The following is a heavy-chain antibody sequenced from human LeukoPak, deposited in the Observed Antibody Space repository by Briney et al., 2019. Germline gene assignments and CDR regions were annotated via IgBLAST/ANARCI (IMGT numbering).Heavy chain of an antibody. V-gene: IGHV3-7*01. CDR3: AREGPGGWYYFDY. CDR1: GFTFSSYS. Sequence: PGGSLRLSCAASGFTFSSYSMNWVRQAPGKGLEWVANIKQDGSEKYYVDSVKGRFTISRDNAKNSLYLQMNSLRAEDTAVYYCAREGPGGWYYFDYWGQGTLVTVSS. CDR2: IKQDGSEK. J-gene: IGHJ4*02. D-gene: IGHD6-19*01.